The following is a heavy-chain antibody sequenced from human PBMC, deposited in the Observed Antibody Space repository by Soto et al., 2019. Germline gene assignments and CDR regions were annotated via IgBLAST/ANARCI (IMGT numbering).Heavy chain of an antibody. CDR1: GGSISSGGYY. V-gene: IGHV4-31*03. CDR3: ASFPDTLTAVTTDY. CDR2: IYYSGST. Sequence: SETLSLTCTVSGGSISSGGYYWSWIRQHPGKGLEWIGYIYYSGSTYYNPSLKIRVTISVDTSKNQFSLKLSSVTAADTAVYYCASFPDTLTAVTTDYWGQGTLVTVSS. J-gene: IGHJ4*02. D-gene: IGHD4-4*01.